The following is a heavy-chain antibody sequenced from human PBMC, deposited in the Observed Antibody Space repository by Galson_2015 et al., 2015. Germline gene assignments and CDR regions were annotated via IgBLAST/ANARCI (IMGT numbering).Heavy chain of an antibody. J-gene: IGHJ5*02. CDR1: GYGFPSYW. CDR3: AKQGCSSTSCSHLNWFDP. Sequence: QSGAEVKKPGESLTISCKGSGYGFPSYWIGWVRQMPGKGLEWMGLIYPGDSDTRYSPSFQGQVTISVDKSISTAYLQWSSLKASDTAMYYCAKQGCSSTSCSHLNWFDPWGQGTLVTVSS. V-gene: IGHV5-51*01. CDR2: IYPGDSDT. D-gene: IGHD2-2*01.